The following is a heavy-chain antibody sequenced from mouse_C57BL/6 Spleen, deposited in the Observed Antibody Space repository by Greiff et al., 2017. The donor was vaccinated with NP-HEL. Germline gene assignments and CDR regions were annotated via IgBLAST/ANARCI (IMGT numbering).Heavy chain of an antibody. CDR3: ARRSLYYPFDD. CDR2: ILPGRGST. CDR1: GYTFTSYW. Sequence: QVQLQQSGAELMKVGASVKLSCKATGYTFTSYWIEWVKQRPGPGLEWIGEILPGRGSTNYNEKFKDKATFTADTSSNTAYMQLSSLTTEDSAIYYCARRSLYYPFDDWGKGTTLTVSS. D-gene: IGHD1-1*01. V-gene: IGHV1-9*01. J-gene: IGHJ2*01.